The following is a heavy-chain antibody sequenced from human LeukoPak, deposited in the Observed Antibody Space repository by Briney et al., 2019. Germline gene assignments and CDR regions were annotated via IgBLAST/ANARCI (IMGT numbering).Heavy chain of an antibody. CDR3: TTGYSYDSSGSLPH. D-gene: IGHD3-22*01. J-gene: IGHJ1*01. CDR1: GFTFSNAW. CDR2: IKSKTDGGTT. V-gene: IGHV3-15*01. Sequence: GGSLRLSCAASGFTFSNAWMSWVRQAPGKGLEWVGRIKSKTDGGTTDYAAPVKGRFTISRDDSKNTLYLQMNSLKTEDTAVYYCTTGYSYDSSGSLPHWGQGTLVTVSS.